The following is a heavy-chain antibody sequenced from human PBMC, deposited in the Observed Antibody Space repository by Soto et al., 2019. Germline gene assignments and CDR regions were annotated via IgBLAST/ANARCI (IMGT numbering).Heavy chain of an antibody. CDR2: ISKTGTTV. Sequence: PGGSLRLSCAASGLTFTSFDMVWVRQAPGKGLEWISHISKTGTTVNYADSMKGRLTISRDIAKNSLFLEMNSLTVEDTAVYYCARFLIWFGTFFDQWGQGTLGSVCS. CDR3: ARFLIWFGTFFDQ. D-gene: IGHD3-10*01. V-gene: IGHV3-48*03. CDR1: GLTFTSFD. J-gene: IGHJ4*02.